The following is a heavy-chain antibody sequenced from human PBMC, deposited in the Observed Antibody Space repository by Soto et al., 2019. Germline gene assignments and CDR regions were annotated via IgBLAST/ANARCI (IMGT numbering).Heavy chain of an antibody. V-gene: IGHV3-23*01. CDR1: GFTLDNYG. CDR2: VSGSGSST. D-gene: IGHD4-17*01. Sequence: GGSLRLSCAASGFTLDNYGMSWVRQAPGKGLDWVSTVSGSGSSTYYADSVKGRFTISRDNSKNTLYLQMNSLRAEDTAVYYCARVAEMGTVTNGFYYYMDVWGKGTTVTVSS. J-gene: IGHJ6*03. CDR3: ARVAEMGTVTNGFYYYMDV.